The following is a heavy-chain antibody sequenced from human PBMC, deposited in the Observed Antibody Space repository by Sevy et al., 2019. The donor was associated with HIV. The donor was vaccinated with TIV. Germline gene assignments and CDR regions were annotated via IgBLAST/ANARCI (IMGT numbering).Heavy chain of an antibody. CDR2: IRSKGNSFAT. CDR3: AGQVGDTVMAIFDY. V-gene: IGHV3-73*01. Sequence: GGSLSLSCAASGFAFRGSAIHWVRQASGKGLEWIARIRSKGNSFATDYVPSVKGRFTISRDDSKKTAYLEMSSLKIDDTAVYYCAGQVGDTVMAIFDYWGQGTLVTVSS. D-gene: IGHD1-26*01. CDR1: GFAFRGSA. J-gene: IGHJ4*02.